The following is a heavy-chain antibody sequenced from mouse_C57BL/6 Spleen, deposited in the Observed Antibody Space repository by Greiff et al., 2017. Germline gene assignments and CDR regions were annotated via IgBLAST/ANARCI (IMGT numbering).Heavy chain of an antibody. CDR1: GYTFTSYW. CDR3: ARSRVTTVVATPYAMDY. J-gene: IGHJ4*01. V-gene: IGHV1-69*01. D-gene: IGHD1-1*01. CDR2: IDPSDSYT. Sequence: QVQLQQPGAELVMPGASVKLSCKASGYTFTSYWMHWVKPRPGQGLEWIGEIDPSDSYTNYNQKFKGRSTLTVDKSSSTAYMQLSSLTSEDSAVYYCARSRVTTVVATPYAMDYWGQGTSVTVSS.